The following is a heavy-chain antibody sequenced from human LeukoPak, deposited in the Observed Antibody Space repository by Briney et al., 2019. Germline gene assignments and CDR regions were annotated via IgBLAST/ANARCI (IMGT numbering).Heavy chain of an antibody. CDR1: GGSISSYY. V-gene: IGHV4-59*12. CDR3: ARAVALDY. Sequence: SETLSLTCTVSGGSISSYYWSWIRQPPGKGLEWIGFIYYSGSTNYNPSLKSRVTISVDTSKNQFSLKLSSVTAADTAVYYCARAVALDYWGQGTLVTVSS. D-gene: IGHD6-19*01. J-gene: IGHJ4*02. CDR2: IYYSGST.